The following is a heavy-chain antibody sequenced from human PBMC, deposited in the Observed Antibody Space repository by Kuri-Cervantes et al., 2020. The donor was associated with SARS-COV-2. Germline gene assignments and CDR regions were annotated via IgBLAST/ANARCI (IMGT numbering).Heavy chain of an antibody. CDR2: ISYDGSNK. CDR3: ARGNDYGEDSDY. Sequence: LSLTCAASGFTFSSYAMHWVRQAPGKGLEWVAVISYDGSNKYYADSVKGRFTISRDNSKNTLYLQMNSLRAEDTAVYYCARGNDYGEDSDYWGQGTLVTVSS. J-gene: IGHJ4*02. CDR1: GFTFSSYA. V-gene: IGHV3-30-3*01. D-gene: IGHD4-17*01.